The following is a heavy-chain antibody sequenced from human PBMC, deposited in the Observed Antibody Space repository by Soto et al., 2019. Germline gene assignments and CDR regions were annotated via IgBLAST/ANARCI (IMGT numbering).Heavy chain of an antibody. CDR3: ARAGLLSGGVDV. CDR1: GFTFSSYA. CDR2: ISYDGSNK. Sequence: LRLSCAASGFTFSSYAMHWVRQAPGKGLEWVAVISYDGSNKYYADSVKGRFTISRDNSKNTLYLQMNSLRAEDTAVYYCARAGLLSGGVDVWGQGTTVTVSS. D-gene: IGHD3-10*01. J-gene: IGHJ6*02. V-gene: IGHV3-30-3*01.